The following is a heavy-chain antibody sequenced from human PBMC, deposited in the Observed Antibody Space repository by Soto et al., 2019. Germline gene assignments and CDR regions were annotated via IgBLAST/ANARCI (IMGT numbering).Heavy chain of an antibody. CDR1: GGTFSSFA. V-gene: IGHV1-69*12. Sequence: VQVVQSGAEVKKPGSSVKVSCKASGGTFSSFAFTWVRQAPGQGLEWMGGVIPLFGPPTYSQNFQGRVTITAVGSTGTVYMELSSLTSDDPALYFCATDLVGSAGPYYFAWWGQGILVTVSS. J-gene: IGHJ4*02. CDR2: VIPLFGPP. CDR3: ATDLVGSAGPYYFAW. D-gene: IGHD3-10*01.